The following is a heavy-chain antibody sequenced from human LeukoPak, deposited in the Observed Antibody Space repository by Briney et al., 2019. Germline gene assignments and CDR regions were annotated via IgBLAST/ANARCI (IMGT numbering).Heavy chain of an antibody. CDR1: GGSISSSSYY. V-gene: IGHV4-39*07. CDR2: IYYSGST. D-gene: IGHD3-10*01. CDR3: ARDVVAWGLWFGESHDL. J-gene: IGHJ2*01. Sequence: SETLSLTCTVSGGSISSSSYYWGWIRQPPGKGLEWIGSIYYSGSTYYNPSLKSRVTISVDTSKNQFSLKLSSVTAADTAVYYCARDVVAWGLWFGESHDLWGRGTLVTVPS.